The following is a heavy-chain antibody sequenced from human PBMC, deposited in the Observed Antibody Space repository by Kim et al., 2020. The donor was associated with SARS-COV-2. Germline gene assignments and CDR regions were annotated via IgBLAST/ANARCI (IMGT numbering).Heavy chain of an antibody. Sequence: ASVKVSCKASGYTFTSYGISWVRQAPGQGLEWMGWISAYNGNTNYAQKLQGRVTMTTDTSTSTAYMELRSLRSDDTAVYYCARRRYSSSWSGWFDPWGQGTLVTVAS. CDR3: ARRRYSSSWSGWFDP. V-gene: IGHV1-18*01. J-gene: IGHJ5*02. D-gene: IGHD6-13*01. CDR2: ISAYNGNT. CDR1: GYTFTSYG.